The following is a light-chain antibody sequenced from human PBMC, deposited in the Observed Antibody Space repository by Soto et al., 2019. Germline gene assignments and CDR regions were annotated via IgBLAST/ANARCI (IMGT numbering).Light chain of an antibody. CDR2: GTS. CDR1: QSVSSDN. V-gene: IGKV3-20*01. Sequence: EIVLTQSPGTLSLSPGERATLSCRASQSVSSDNLAWYQQKPGQAPTVLIYGTSSRANGIPDRFSGRGSGTDFTLTISRLEPEDFAVYYCQHFTTSPPWTFGQGTKVEIK. J-gene: IGKJ1*01. CDR3: QHFTTSPPWT.